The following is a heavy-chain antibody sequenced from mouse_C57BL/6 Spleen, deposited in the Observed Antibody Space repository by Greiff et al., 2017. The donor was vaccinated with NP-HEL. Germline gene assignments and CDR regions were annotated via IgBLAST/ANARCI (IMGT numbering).Heavy chain of an antibody. CDR2: IDPENGDT. D-gene: IGHD2-1*01. V-gene: IGHV14-4*01. Sequence: VQLQQSGAELVRPGASVTLSCTASGFNIKDDYMHWVKQRPEQGLEWIGWIDPENGDTEYASKFQGKATITADTSANTAYLQLSSLTSEDTAVYYCTTGGKMAYWGKGTLVTVSA. CDR3: TTGGKMAY. CDR1: GFNIKDDY. J-gene: IGHJ3*01.